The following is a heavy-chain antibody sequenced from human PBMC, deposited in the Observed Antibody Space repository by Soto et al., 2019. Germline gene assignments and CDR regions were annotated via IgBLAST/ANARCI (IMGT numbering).Heavy chain of an antibody. D-gene: IGHD6-19*01. V-gene: IGHV3-74*01. CDR2: ISGDGSST. CDR3: ARGTSGWRNALDI. CDR1: GFTFNSHW. Sequence: EVQLVESGGGLVQPGGSLRLSCAASGFTFNSHWMHWVRQAPGKGLVWVSRISGDGSSTAYADSVKGRFTISRDNADNSLYLQMDSLRAEDTAVYYCARGTSGWRNALDILGQGTMVTVSS. J-gene: IGHJ3*02.